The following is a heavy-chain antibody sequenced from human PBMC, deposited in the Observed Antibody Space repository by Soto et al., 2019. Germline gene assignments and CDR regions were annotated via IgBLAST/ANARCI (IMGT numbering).Heavy chain of an antibody. J-gene: IGHJ3*02. CDR1: GYSFTSYW. V-gene: IGHV5-10-1*01. Sequence: LGESLKISCKGSGYSFTSYWISWVRQMPGKGLEWMGRIDPSDSYTNYSPSFQGHVTISADKSISTAYLQWSSLKASDTAMYYCARLRGHSSGWYYDAFDIWGQGTMVTVSS. CDR3: ARLRGHSSGWYYDAFDI. D-gene: IGHD6-19*01. CDR2: IDPSDSYT.